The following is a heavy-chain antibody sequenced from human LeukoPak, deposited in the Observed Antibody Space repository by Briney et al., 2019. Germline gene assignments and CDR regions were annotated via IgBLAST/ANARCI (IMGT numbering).Heavy chain of an antibody. J-gene: IGHJ4*02. V-gene: IGHV3-21*01. D-gene: IGHD3-16*02. CDR3: ARDKVTFGGVIVCFDY. CDR1: GFTFSSYS. CDR2: ISSSSSYI. Sequence: GGSLRLSCAASGFTFSSYSMNWVRQAPRKGMEWVSSISSSSSYIYYADSVKGRFTISRDNAKNSLYLQMNSLRAEDTAVYYCARDKVTFGGVIVCFDYWGQGTLVTVSS.